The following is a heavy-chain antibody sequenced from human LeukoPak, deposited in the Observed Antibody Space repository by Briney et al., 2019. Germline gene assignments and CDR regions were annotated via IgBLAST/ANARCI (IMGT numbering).Heavy chain of an antibody. Sequence: SETLPLTCTVSGGSISSYYWSWIRQPPGKGLEWIGYIYHSGSTNYNPSLKSRVTISVDTSKNQFSLNLSSVTAADTAVYYCARRAYSSGCYWFDPWGQGTLVTVPS. CDR1: GGSISSYY. CDR2: IYHSGST. D-gene: IGHD6-19*01. J-gene: IGHJ5*02. V-gene: IGHV4-59*08. CDR3: ARRAYSSGCYWFDP.